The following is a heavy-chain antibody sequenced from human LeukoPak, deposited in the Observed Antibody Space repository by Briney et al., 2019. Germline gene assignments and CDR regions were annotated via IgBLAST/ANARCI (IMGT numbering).Heavy chain of an antibody. CDR1: GYSITSYR. CDR3: ARPAAGSAFDI. CDR2: VYPGDSDT. V-gene: IGHV5-51*01. Sequence: GESLKISCKGSGYSITSYRIGWVRQMPGKELQWMGIVYPGDSDTRYRASFQGQVTISADKSLSTAYLQWSSLKASDTAMYYCARPAAGSAFDIWGQGTMVTVSS. D-gene: IGHD6-13*01. J-gene: IGHJ3*02.